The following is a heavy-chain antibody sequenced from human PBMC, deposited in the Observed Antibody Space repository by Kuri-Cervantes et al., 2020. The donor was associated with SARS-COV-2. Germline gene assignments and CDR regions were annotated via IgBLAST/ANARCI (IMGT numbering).Heavy chain of an antibody. Sequence: GGSLRLSCAASGFTFNNYAMHWVRQTPGEGLEWVAVIWYDGSNKYYADSVKGRFTISRDNSKNTLYLQMNSLRAEDTAVYYCARSHKDIVVVPAARGYYYGMDVWGQGTTVTVSS. V-gene: IGHV3-33*08. J-gene: IGHJ6*02. CDR2: IWYDGSNK. CDR3: ARSHKDIVVVPAARGYYYGMDV. CDR1: GFTFNNYA. D-gene: IGHD2-2*01.